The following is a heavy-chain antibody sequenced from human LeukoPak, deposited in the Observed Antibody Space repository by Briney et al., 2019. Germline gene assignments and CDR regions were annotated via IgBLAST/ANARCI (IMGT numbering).Heavy chain of an antibody. Sequence: PSETLSLTCTVSGGSISSYYWSWIRQPPGKGLEWIGYIYYSGSTNYNPSLKSRVTISVDTSKNQFSLKLSSVTAADTAVYYCARHRRRGGRSFDYWGQGTLVTVSS. CDR2: IYYSGST. CDR1: GGSISSYY. J-gene: IGHJ4*02. D-gene: IGHD1-26*01. V-gene: IGHV4-59*08. CDR3: ARHRRRGGRSFDY.